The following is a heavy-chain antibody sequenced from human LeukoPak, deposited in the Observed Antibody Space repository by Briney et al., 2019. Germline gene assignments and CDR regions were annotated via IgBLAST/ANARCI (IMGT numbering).Heavy chain of an antibody. Sequence: GGSLRLSCEASGFTFSDHFVDWVRQAPGKGLEWVGRIRKKPNRYTTEYAASVQGKFTISRDDSRNSVYLQMNSLETEDTAVYYCLRVSSTVAGSDYLDFWGQGTPVTVSS. CDR1: GFTFSDHF. V-gene: IGHV3-72*01. D-gene: IGHD6-19*01. CDR3: LRVSSTVAGSDYLDF. J-gene: IGHJ4*02. CDR2: IRKKPNRYTT.